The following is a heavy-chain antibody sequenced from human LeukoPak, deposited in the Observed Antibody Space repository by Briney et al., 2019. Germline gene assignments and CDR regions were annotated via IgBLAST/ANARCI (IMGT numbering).Heavy chain of an antibody. CDR3: ARGDFGETNTAFDV. V-gene: IGHV1-8*03. Sequence: GASVKVSCKTSGYTFTDYDVHWVRQAPGQGLEWMGWINPNSATTNYAQRLQGRVTFTRDTSLSISYMELRSLTSEDAAVYFCARGDFGETNTAFDVWGQGTLVAVSS. J-gene: IGHJ3*01. CDR2: INPNSATT. CDR1: GYTFTDYD. D-gene: IGHD4-17*01.